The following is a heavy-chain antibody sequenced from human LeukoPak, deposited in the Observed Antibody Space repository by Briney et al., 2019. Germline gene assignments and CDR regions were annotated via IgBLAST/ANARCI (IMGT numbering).Heavy chain of an antibody. D-gene: IGHD5-18*01. V-gene: IGHV1-8*03. CDR1: GYTFTSYD. Sequence: ASVKVSCKASGYTFTSYDINWVRQATGQGLEWMGWMNPNSGNTGYAQKFQGRVTITRNTSISTAYMELSSLRSEDTAVYYCARVTSDTAMAPTFYYYYYMDVWGKGTTVTVSS. J-gene: IGHJ6*03. CDR2: MNPNSGNT. CDR3: ARVTSDTAMAPTFYYYYYMDV.